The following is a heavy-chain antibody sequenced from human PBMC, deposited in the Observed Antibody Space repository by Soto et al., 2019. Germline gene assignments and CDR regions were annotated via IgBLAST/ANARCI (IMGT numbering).Heavy chain of an antibody. Sequence: EVQLVESGGGLIQPGGSLRLSCAASGFIVSNNYMSWVRQAPGKGLEWVSIIQNVGTTYYADSVKGRFTISRDNSKNTVYLQMNSLRAEDTAVYYGARGGALDCWGQGTLVTVSS. CDR3: ARGGALDC. CDR2: IQNVGTT. J-gene: IGHJ4*02. CDR1: GFIVSNNY. D-gene: IGHD3-16*01. V-gene: IGHV3-53*01.